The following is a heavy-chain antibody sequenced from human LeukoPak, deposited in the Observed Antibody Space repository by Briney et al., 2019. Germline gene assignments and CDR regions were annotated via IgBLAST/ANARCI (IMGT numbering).Heavy chain of an antibody. CDR2: IYYSGST. D-gene: IGHD6-19*01. CDR3: ARIVRYSSGWTSYNWFDP. CDR1: GGSISSGDYY. V-gene: IGHV4-30-4*01. J-gene: IGHJ5*02. Sequence: SETLSLTCTVSGGSISSGDYYWSWIRQPPGKGLEWIGYIYYSGSTYYNPSLKSRVTISVDTSKNQFSLKLSSVTAADTAVYYCARIVRYSSGWTSYNWFDPWGQGTLVTVSS.